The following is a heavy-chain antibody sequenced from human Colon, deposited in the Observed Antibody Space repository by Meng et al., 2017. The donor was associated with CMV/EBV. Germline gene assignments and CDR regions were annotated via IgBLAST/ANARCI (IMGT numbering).Heavy chain of an antibody. CDR2: INHSVST. Sequence: SEILSPTCAAFGGSFSGYHWSWIPQPPGKGREWIGEINHSVSTNYKPSLKSRVTISVDTSKNQFSLKLSSVTAADTAVYYCARGLRFLEWFGWFDPWGQGTLVTVSS. J-gene: IGHJ5*02. D-gene: IGHD3-3*01. V-gene: IGHV4-34*01. CDR3: ARGLRFLEWFGWFDP. CDR1: GGSFSGYH.